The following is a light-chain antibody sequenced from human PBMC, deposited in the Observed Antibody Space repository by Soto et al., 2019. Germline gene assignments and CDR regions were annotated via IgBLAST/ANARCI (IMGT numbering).Light chain of an antibody. CDR1: KSVDSAY. Sequence: EIVLTQSPGTLSLSPGERATLSCRASKSVDSAYLAWYQQRPGLAPRLLIHGASTRATGIPDRFSGSGSGTAFTLTISRLEPEDFAVYFCQQYGSSPLTFGGGTKVDIK. J-gene: IGKJ4*01. V-gene: IGKV3-20*01. CDR2: GAS. CDR3: QQYGSSPLT.